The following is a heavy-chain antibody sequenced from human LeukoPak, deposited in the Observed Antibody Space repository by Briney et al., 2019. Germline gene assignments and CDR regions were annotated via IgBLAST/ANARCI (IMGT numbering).Heavy chain of an antibody. J-gene: IGHJ4*02. CDR2: ISSAGSFI. V-gene: IGHV3-21*04. Sequence: GGSLRLSCAASGFAFTTYTMHWVRQAPGKGLEWVSSISSAGSFIYYADSLKGRISISRDNAKNSLYLHLNGLRAEDTAIYYCPRDGGSALDYWGQGTLVTVSS. D-gene: IGHD3-16*01. CDR1: GFAFTTYT. CDR3: PRDGGSALDY.